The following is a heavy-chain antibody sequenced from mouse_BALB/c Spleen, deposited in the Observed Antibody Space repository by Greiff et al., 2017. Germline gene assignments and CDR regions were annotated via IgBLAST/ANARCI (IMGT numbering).Heavy chain of an antibody. CDR2: IWAGGST. CDR3: AREGDYAMDY. CDR1: GFSLTSYG. Sequence: VQLQESGPGLVAPSQSLSITCTVSGFSLTSYGVHWVRQPPGKGLEWLGVIWAGGSTNYNSALMSRLSISKDNSKSQVFLKMNSLQTDDTAMYYCAREGDYAMDYWGQGTSVTVSS. V-gene: IGHV2-9*02. J-gene: IGHJ4*01.